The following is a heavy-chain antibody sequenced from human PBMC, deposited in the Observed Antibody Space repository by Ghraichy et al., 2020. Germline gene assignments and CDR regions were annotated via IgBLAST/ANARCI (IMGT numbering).Heavy chain of an antibody. D-gene: IGHD1-1*01. CDR3: ARESSTTRIFDY. J-gene: IGHJ4*02. Sequence: SETLSLTCTVSGGSISSYYWSWIRQPPGKGLEWIGYIYYSGSTNYNPSLKSRVTISVDTSKNQFSLKLSSVTAADTAVYYCARESSTTRIFDYWGQGTLVTVSS. CDR1: GGSISSYY. CDR2: IYYSGST. V-gene: IGHV4-59*01.